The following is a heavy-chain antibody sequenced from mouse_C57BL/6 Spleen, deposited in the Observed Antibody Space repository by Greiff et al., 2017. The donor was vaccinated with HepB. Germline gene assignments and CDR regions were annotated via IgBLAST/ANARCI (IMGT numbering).Heavy chain of an antibody. CDR3: ARCTMVTTDYYAMDY. CDR1: GYAFSSSW. D-gene: IGHD2-2*01. J-gene: IGHJ4*01. CDR2: IYPGDGDT. V-gene: IGHV1-82*01. Sequence: VQLQQSGPELVKPGASVKISCKASGYAFSSSWMNWVKQRPGKGLEWIGRIYPGDGDTNYNGKFKGKATLTADKSSSTAYMQLSSLTSEDSAVYCCARCTMVTTDYYAMDYWGKGTSVTVAS.